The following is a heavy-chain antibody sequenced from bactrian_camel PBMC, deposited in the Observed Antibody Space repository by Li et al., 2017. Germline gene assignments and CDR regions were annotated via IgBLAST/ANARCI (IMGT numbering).Heavy chain of an antibody. CDR3: ASAIELAL. CDR2: IYSDGSKT. D-gene: IGHD6*01. J-gene: IGHJ4*01. V-gene: IGHV3-2*01. CDR1: GFTFSSFY. Sequence: HVQLVESGGGLVQPGRSLRLSCAASGFTFSSFYMTWVRQAPGKGLEWVSSIYSDGSKTYYADSVKGRFTISRDNDKNTVALQMNSLKSEDTALYYCASAIELALWGQGTQVTVS.